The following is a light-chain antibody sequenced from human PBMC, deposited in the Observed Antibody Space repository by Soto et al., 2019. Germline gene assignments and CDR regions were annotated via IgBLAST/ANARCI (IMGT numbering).Light chain of an antibody. CDR3: NSYTTSNTFV. J-gene: IGLJ1*01. Sequence: QSALAQPACVSLSPGHAITVSCIGTSSDIGAHNFVSWYQQHPGKAPKLIIYEVINRPSGVSDRFSGSKSGNTASLTISGLQSEDEADYYCNSYTTSNTFVFGSGTKVTVL. CDR2: EVI. V-gene: IGLV2-14*03. CDR1: SSDIGAHNF.